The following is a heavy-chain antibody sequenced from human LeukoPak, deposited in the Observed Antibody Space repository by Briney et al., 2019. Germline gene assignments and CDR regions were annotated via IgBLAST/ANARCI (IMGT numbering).Heavy chain of an antibody. CDR1: GASISSGLYY. CDR3: ARETRSGGSLLRGNWFDP. Sequence: SETLSLTCTVSGASISSGLYYWNWIRQSAGKGLEWIGRIQTSPSRSANYNPSLKSRVTISVDTSKNQFSLKLSSVTAADTAVYYCARETRSGGSLLRGNWFDPWGQGTLVTVSS. CDR2: IQTSPSRSA. V-gene: IGHV4-61*02. D-gene: IGHD2-15*01. J-gene: IGHJ5*02.